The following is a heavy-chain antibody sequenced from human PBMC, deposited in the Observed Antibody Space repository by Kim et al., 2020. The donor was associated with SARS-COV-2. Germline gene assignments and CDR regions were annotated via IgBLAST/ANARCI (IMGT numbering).Heavy chain of an antibody. V-gene: IGHV4-39*01. J-gene: IGHJ6*02. CDR1: GGSISSSSYY. CDR2: IYYSGST. D-gene: IGHD3-9*01. CDR3: ASYDILDYYYYYGMDV. Sequence: SETRSLTCTVSGGSISSSSYYWGWIRQPPGKGLEWIGSIYYSGSTYYNPSLKSRVTISVDTSKNQFSLKLSSVTAADTAVYYCASYDILDYYYYYGMDVWGQGTTVTVSS.